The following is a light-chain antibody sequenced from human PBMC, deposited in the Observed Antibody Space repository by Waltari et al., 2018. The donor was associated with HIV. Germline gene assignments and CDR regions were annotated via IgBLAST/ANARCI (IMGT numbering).Light chain of an antibody. CDR3: QQRSDWPPIT. V-gene: IGKV3-11*01. CDR2: DSS. J-gene: IGKJ5*01. CDR1: GTVRTY. Sequence: EIVLTQSPATLSLSPGESATLPCRARGTVRTYIAWYKQKPGEAPRLLIYDSSHRAAGIPARFSARGSGTDFSLTISSLEPEDFAVYYCQQRSDWPPITFGQGTRLDIK.